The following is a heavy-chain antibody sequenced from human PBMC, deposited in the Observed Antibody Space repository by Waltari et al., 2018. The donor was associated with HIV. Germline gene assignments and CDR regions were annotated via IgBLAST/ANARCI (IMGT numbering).Heavy chain of an antibody. CDR1: GGSISSRSYY. Sequence: QLQLQESGPGLVKPSETLSLTCTVSGGSISSRSYYWGWIRQHPGQGLEWIGGIYYSGSTYYNPSLKSRVTISVDTSKNQLSLKLSSVTAADTAVYYCASTIADIVVVVAAPEGGWFDPWGQGTLVTVSS. D-gene: IGHD2-15*01. J-gene: IGHJ5*02. CDR2: IYYSGST. V-gene: IGHV4-39*01. CDR3: ASTIADIVVVVAAPEGGWFDP.